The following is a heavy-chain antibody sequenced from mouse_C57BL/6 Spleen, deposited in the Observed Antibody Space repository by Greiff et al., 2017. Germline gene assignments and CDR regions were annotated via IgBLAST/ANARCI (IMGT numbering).Heavy chain of an antibody. J-gene: IGHJ1*03. CDR2: IYPGDGDT. V-gene: IGHV1-82*01. CDR1: GYAFSSSW. Sequence: LVESGPELVKPGASVKISCKASGYAFSSSWMNWVKQRPGKGLEWIGRIYPGDGDTNYNGKFKGKATLTADKSSSTAYMQLSSLTSDDSAVYFCAKFITTPHCYFDVWGTGTTVTVSS. CDR3: AKFITTPHCYFDV. D-gene: IGHD1-1*01.